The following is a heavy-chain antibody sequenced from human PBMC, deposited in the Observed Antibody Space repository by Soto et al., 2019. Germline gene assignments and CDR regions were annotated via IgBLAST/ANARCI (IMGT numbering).Heavy chain of an antibody. CDR2: IYSGGST. D-gene: IGHD4-17*01. CDR3: ARWGDGDYDTIDY. Sequence: EVQLVETGGGLIQPGGSLRLSCAASGFTVSSNYMSWVRQAPGKGLEWVSVIYSGGSTYYAVSVKGRFTISRDNSKNTLYLQMNSLRAEDTAVYYCARWGDGDYDTIDYWGQGTLVTVSS. V-gene: IGHV3-53*02. J-gene: IGHJ4*02. CDR1: GFTVSSNY.